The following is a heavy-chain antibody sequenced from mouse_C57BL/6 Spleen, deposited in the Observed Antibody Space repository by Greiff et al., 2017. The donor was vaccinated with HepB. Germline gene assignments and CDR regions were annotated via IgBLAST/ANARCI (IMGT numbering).Heavy chain of an antibody. D-gene: IGHD2-3*01. CDR1: GYTFTDYN. V-gene: IGHV1-22*01. J-gene: IGHJ2*01. Sequence: EVKLMESGPELVKPGASVKMSCKASGYTFTDYNMHWVKQSHGKSLEWIGYINPNNGGTSYNQKFKGKATLTVNKSSSTAYMELRSLTSEDSAVYYCARDGYYVFDYWGQGTTLTVSS. CDR3: ARDGYYVFDY. CDR2: INPNNGGT.